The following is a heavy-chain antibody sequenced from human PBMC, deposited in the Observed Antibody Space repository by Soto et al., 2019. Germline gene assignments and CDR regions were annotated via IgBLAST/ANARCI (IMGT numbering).Heavy chain of an antibody. Sequence: ASVKVSCKASGYTFTRYDINWVRQATGQGLEWMGWMNPNSGNTGYAQKFQGRVTMTRNTSISTAYMELSSLRSEDTAVYYCARNYQYQLLGRFDPWGQGTLVTVSS. D-gene: IGHD2-2*01. CDR1: GYTFTRYD. V-gene: IGHV1-8*01. J-gene: IGHJ5*02. CDR2: MNPNSGNT. CDR3: ARNYQYQLLGRFDP.